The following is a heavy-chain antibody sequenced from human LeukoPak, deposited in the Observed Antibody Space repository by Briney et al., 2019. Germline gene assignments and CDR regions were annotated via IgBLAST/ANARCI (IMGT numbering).Heavy chain of an antibody. CDR2: TYYRSKWYK. CDR3: ARDRSIAARPNWFDP. J-gene: IGHJ5*02. V-gene: IGHV6-1*01. CDR1: GDSVSSNSAA. D-gene: IGHD6-6*01. Sequence: SQTLSLTCAISGDSVSSNSAAWNWIRQSPSRGLEWLGRTYYRSKWYKDYAGAVKSRIAINPDTSTNQSSLQLNSVTPEDTALYYCARDRSIAARPNWFDPWGQGSLVTVSS.